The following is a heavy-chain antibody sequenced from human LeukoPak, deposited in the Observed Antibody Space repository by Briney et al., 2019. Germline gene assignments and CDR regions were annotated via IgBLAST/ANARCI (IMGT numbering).Heavy chain of an antibody. D-gene: IGHD6-13*01. CDR1: GFTFSSYA. CDR3: AKDLYSSSWYYFDY. Sequence: GGSLRLSCAASGFTFSSYAMSWVRQAPGKGLEWVSAISGSGGSTYYADSVKGRFTISRDNSKNTLYLQMNSLSAEDTAVYYCAKDLYSSSWYYFDYWGQGTLVTVSS. V-gene: IGHV3-23*01. J-gene: IGHJ4*02. CDR2: ISGSGGST.